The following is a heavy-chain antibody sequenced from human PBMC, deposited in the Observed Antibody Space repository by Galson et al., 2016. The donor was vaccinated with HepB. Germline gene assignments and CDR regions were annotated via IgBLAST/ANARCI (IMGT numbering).Heavy chain of an antibody. J-gene: IGHJ6*02. D-gene: IGHD6-13*01. CDR1: GYTFTGYY. CDR2: INPNTGDT. CDR3: AREGGYSSSSGYFYYGMDV. V-gene: IGHV1-2*04. Sequence: SVKVSCKASGYTFTGYYMHWVRQAPGQGLEWMGWINPNTGDTNYGQKFQGWVTMTRDTSINTAYMELSRLKSDDTAVYYCAREGGYSSSSGYFYYGMDVWVQGTTVTVAS.